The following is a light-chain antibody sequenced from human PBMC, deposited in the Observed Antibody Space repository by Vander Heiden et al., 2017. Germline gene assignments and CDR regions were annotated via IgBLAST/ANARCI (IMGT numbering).Light chain of an antibody. J-gene: IGKJ2*02. CDR2: LCS. CDR3: MQALQTPWT. Sequence: DIVMTQSPLSLPVTPGEPASIPCRSSQSLLHSNGYNYLDWYLQKPGQSPQLLIYLCSNRASGVPDRLSGSGSGTDFTLKISRVEADDVGVYYCMQALQTPWTFGQGTKLEIK. V-gene: IGKV2-28*01. CDR1: QSLLHSNGYNY.